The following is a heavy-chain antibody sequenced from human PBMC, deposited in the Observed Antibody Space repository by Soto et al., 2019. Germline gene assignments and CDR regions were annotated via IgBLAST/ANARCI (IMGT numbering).Heavy chain of an antibody. J-gene: IGHJ4*02. CDR3: ARGSWGYFDS. D-gene: IGHD3-16*01. CDR2: INHSGST. Sequence: SETLSLTCAVYGGSFSGYYWSWIRQPPGKGLEWIGEINHSGSTNYNPSLKSRVTISVDTSKNQFSLKLNSVTAADTATYFCARGSWGYFDSWGQGSLVT. V-gene: IGHV4-34*01. CDR1: GGSFSGYY.